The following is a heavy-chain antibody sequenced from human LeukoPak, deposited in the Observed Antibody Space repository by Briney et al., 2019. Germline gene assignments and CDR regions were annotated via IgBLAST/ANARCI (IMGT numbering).Heavy chain of an antibody. V-gene: IGHV1-69*01. CDR1: GGSFSSYA. D-gene: IGHD3-9*01. CDR2: IIPIFGTA. CDR3: ARGAYFDWSRLDY. J-gene: IGHJ4*02. Sequence: SVTFSCKASGGSFSSYAISWVRQAPGQGLELMGGIIPIFGTANYAQKFQGRVTITADESTSTAYMELSSLRSEDTAVYYCARGAYFDWSRLDYWGQGTLVTVSS.